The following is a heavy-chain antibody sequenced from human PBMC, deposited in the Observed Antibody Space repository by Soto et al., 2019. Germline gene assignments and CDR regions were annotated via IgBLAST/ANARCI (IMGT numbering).Heavy chain of an antibody. V-gene: IGHV3-74*01. D-gene: IGHD3-22*01. J-gene: IGHJ4*02. CDR3: ARALTYYYDIDY. CDR2: INSDGSRT. Sequence: EVQLVESGGGLVQPGGSLRLSCAASGFTFSSYWMHWVRQAPGKGLVWVSRINSDGSRTTYADSVKGRFTISRDSAKNMLHLQMNSLRAEDTAVYYCARALTYYYDIDYWGQGTLVTVSS. CDR1: GFTFSSYW.